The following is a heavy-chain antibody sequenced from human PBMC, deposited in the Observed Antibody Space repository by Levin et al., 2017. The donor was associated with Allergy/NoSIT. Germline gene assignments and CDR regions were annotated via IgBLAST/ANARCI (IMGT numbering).Heavy chain of an antibody. J-gene: IGHJ4*02. CDR1: GYTFTYG. CDR2: ISPYYGNT. CDR3: AREGGAVAGSFDY. V-gene: IGHV1-18*01. Sequence: ASVKVSCKASGYTFTYGISWVRQAPGQGLDWMGWISPYYGNTNYAQKFQGRVTMTTDTSTSTAYMELRSLGSDDTAVYFCAREGGAVAGSFDYWGQGTLVTVSS. D-gene: IGHD6-19*01.